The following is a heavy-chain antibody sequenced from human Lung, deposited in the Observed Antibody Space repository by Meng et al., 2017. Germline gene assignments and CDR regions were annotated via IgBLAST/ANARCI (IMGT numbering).Heavy chain of an antibody. D-gene: IGHD6-6*01. V-gene: IGHV3-23*01. CDR1: GFTFSSYA. CDR2: ISGSGGSK. CDR3: VRRIEYSSSSGY. Sequence: EVQLLESGGGLVQPGASPRLSCVACGFTFSSYAMTWVRQAPGKGLEWVSSISGSGGSKYYADSVRGRFTISRDNSKNTVYLQMNSLRAEDTAIYYCVRRIEYSSSSGYWGQGTLVTVSS. J-gene: IGHJ4*02.